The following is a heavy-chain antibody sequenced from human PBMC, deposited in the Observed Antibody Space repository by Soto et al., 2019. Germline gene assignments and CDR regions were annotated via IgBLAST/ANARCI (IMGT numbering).Heavy chain of an antibody. J-gene: IGHJ6*02. V-gene: IGHV3-30*18. CDR3: AKDLGRYNYGMDV. CDR1: GFIFSSYG. CDR2: TSYDGSNK. Sequence: QVQLVESGGGVVQPGRSLRLSCAASGFIFSSYGMHWVRQAPGKGLEWVAVTSYDGSNKYYADSVKGRFTISRDNSKNPLYLQMNSLRAEDTAVYYCAKDLGRYNYGMDVWGQGTTVTVSS. D-gene: IGHD3-10*01.